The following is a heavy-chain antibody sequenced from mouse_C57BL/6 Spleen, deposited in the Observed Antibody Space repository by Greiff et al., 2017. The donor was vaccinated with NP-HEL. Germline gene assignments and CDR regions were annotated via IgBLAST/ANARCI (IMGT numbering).Heavy chain of an antibody. CDR1: GYTFTSYW. J-gene: IGHJ2*01. CDR3: PITTVAGRYFDY. V-gene: IGHV1-64*01. Sequence: QVQLKQPGAELVKPGASVKLSCKASGYTFTSYWMHWVKQRPGQGLEWIGMIHPNSGSTNYNEKFKSKATLTVDKSSSTAYMQLSSLTSEDSAVYYCPITTVAGRYFDYWGQGTTLTVSS. CDR2: IHPNSGST. D-gene: IGHD1-1*01.